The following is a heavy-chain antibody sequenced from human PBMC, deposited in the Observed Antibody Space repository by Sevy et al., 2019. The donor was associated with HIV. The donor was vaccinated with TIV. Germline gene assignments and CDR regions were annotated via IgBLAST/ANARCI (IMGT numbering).Heavy chain of an antibody. J-gene: IGHJ4*02. CDR3: ARGIASAVLDY. V-gene: IGHV3-48*02. Sequence: GGSLRLSCAASGFTFSSYAMNWVRQAPGKGLEWVSSITSSRTTIYYADSVEGRFTISRDKAKASVYLQMNSLRDEDTAVYYCARGIASAVLDYWGQGTLVTVSS. D-gene: IGHD6-13*01. CDR2: ITSSRTTI. CDR1: GFTFSSYA.